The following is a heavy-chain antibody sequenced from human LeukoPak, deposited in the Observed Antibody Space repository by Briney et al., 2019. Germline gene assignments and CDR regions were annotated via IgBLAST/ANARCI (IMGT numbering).Heavy chain of an antibody. CDR3: ARDRAPKTVTSEVDAFDI. J-gene: IGHJ3*02. D-gene: IGHD4-17*01. CDR2: INAGNGDT. V-gene: IGHV1-3*03. Sequence: ASVKVSCKASEYTFGSYAIHWVRQAPGQSLEWMGWINAGNGDTKYSQEFQGRVTITRDTSATTAYMELSNLRSEDLAVYYRARDRAPKTVTSEVDAFDIWGQGTMVTVSS. CDR1: EYTFGSYA.